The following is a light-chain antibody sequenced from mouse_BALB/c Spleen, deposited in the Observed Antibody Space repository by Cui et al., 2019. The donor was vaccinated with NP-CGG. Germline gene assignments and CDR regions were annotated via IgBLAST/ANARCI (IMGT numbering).Light chain of an antibody. CDR3: LQHGESPYT. V-gene: IGKV14-126*01. J-gene: IGKJ2*01. CDR2: DAT. CDR1: QDIKSY. Sequence: DIKMTQSQSSLYASLGERVTIPCKASQDIKSYLSWCQQKPWKSPKTLIYDATSLADGVPSRFSGSGSGQDYSLTISSLESDDTATYYCLQHGESPYTFGGGTKLEIK.